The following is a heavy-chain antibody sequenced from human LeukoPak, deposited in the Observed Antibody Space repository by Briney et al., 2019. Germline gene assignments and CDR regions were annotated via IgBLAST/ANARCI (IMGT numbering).Heavy chain of an antibody. CDR2: INHSGST. CDR1: GGSISSYY. CDR3: ARGLAYYDYVWGSYRLPSGAFDI. J-gene: IGHJ3*02. D-gene: IGHD3-16*02. V-gene: IGHV4-34*01. Sequence: SETLSLTCTVSGGSISSYYWSWIRQPAGKGLEWIGEINHSGSTNYNPSLKSRVTISVDTSKNQFSLKLSSVTAADTAVYYCARGLAYYDYVWGSYRLPSGAFDIWGQGTMVTVSS.